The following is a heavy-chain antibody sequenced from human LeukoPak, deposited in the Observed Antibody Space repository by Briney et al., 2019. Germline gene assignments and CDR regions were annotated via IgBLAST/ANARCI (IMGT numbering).Heavy chain of an antibody. CDR3: ARGDEYSSSSVSYYGMDV. J-gene: IGHJ6*02. CDR1: GYTFTSYD. CDR2: MNPNSGNT. Sequence: GASVKVSCKASGYTFTSYDINWVRQATGQGLEWMGWMNPNSGNTGYAQKFQGRVTMTRNTSISTAYMELSSLRPEDTAVYYCARGDEYSSSSVSYYGMDVWGQGTTVTVSS. V-gene: IGHV1-8*01. D-gene: IGHD6-6*01.